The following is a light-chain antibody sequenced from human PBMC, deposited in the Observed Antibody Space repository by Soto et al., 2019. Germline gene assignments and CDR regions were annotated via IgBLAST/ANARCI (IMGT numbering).Light chain of an antibody. CDR1: SHEIGGYNY. V-gene: IGLV2-8*01. J-gene: IGLJ1*01. Sequence: SVLTQPPSPSGAPGQSGTISCPGTSHEIGGYNYVSWYQQHPGKAPKLMIYEVNKRPSGVPDRFSGSKSGNTASLTVSGLQAEDEADYYCSSFAVSNSFVFGTGTKVTVL. CDR3: SSFAVSNSFV. CDR2: EVN.